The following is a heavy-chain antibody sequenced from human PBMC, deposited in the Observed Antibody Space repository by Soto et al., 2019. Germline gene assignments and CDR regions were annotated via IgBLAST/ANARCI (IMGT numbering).Heavy chain of an antibody. CDR1: GFTFSGSA. D-gene: IGHD5-18*01. CDR2: IRSKANSYAT. J-gene: IGHJ4*02. CDR3: TRQETSYGPIDY. V-gene: IGHV3-73*01. Sequence: PGGSLRLSCAASGFTFSGSAMHWVRQASGKGLEWVGRIRSKANSYATAYAASVKGRFTFSRDDSKNTAYLQMNSLKTEDTAVYYCTRQETSYGPIDYWGQGTLVTVS.